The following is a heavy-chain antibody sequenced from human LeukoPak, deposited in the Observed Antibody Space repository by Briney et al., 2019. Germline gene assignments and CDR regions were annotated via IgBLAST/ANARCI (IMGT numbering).Heavy chain of an antibody. CDR3: ARDILIVDDIVVVGAKLDP. V-gene: IGHV4-4*07. CDR2: IYTRGSN. Sequence: SETLSLTCTVSGGSISNYSWSWIRQPAGKGLDWIGRIYTRGSNNYNPSLKSRVTMSVDTSKNQFSLKLSSVTAADTAVYYCARDILIVDDIVVVGAKLDPWGQGTLVTVSS. J-gene: IGHJ5*02. CDR1: GGSISNYS. D-gene: IGHD2-15*01.